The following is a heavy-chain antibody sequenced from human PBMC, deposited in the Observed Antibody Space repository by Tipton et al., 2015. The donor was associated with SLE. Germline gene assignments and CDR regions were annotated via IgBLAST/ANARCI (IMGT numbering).Heavy chain of an antibody. J-gene: IGHJ2*01. CDR1: GGSISSYY. Sequence: TLSLTCTVSGGSISSYYWSWIRQPPGKGLEWIGSIYYSGSTYYNPSLKSRVTISVDTSKNQFSLKLSSVTAADTAVYYCARGQLPLSLWGRGTLVTVSS. V-gene: IGHV4-59*05. CDR3: ARGQLPLSL. D-gene: IGHD1-26*01. CDR2: IYYSGST.